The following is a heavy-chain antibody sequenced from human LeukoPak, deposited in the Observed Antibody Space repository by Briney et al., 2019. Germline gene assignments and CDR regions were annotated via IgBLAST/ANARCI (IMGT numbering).Heavy chain of an antibody. Sequence: SETLSLTCTVSGGSISSSSYYWGWIRQLPGKGLEWIGSIYYSGSTYYSPSLKSRVTISVDTSKNQFSLKLSSVTAADTAVYYCAREGTWYDSSGPLGYWGQGTLVTVSS. CDR2: IYYSGST. CDR3: AREGTWYDSSGPLGY. J-gene: IGHJ4*02. V-gene: IGHV4-39*07. CDR1: GGSISSSSYY. D-gene: IGHD3-22*01.